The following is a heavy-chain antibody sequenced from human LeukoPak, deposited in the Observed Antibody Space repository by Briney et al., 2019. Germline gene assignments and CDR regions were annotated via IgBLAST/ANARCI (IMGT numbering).Heavy chain of an antibody. CDR3: AREGVYFDSSGYPSAASN. V-gene: IGHV4-39*06. CDR2: IFYDGST. D-gene: IGHD2/OR15-2a*01. CDR1: GGSISSTSGY. Sequence: SETLSLTCSVSGGSISSTSGYWGWIRQPPGKGLEWIGNIFYDGSTYYNPSLKGRVTISVDASKSHFPLKVNSVTAADTAVYFCAREGVYFDSSGYPSAASNWGQGTLVTVSS. J-gene: IGHJ4*02.